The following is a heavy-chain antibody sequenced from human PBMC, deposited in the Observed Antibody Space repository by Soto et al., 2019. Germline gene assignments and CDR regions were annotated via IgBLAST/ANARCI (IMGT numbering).Heavy chain of an antibody. J-gene: IGHJ2*01. Sequence: QVQLVQSGAEVKKPGSSVKVSCKASGGTFSSYTISWVRQAPGQGLEWMGRIIPILGIANYAQKFQGRVTITGDKSTSTAYMELSSLRSEDTAVYYCARAEYCSSYWWGSYWYFDLWGRGTLVTVSS. V-gene: IGHV1-69*02. D-gene: IGHD6-6*01. CDR2: IIPILGIA. CDR1: GGTFSSYT. CDR3: ARAEYCSSYWWGSYWYFDL.